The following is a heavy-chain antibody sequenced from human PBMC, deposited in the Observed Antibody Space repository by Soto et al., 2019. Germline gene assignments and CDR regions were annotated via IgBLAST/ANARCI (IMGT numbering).Heavy chain of an antibody. V-gene: IGHV3-30*18. D-gene: IGHD2-15*01. CDR1: GFTFSIYG. J-gene: IGHJ4*02. CDR3: AKDTGRYCSGGSCYVVDY. Sequence: PWGSLGLCCASSGFTFSIYGMRRVRQAPGKGLEWVAVISYDGSNKYYADSVNGRFTISRDNSKNTLYLQMNSLRAEDTAVYYCAKDTGRYCSGGSCYVVDYWGQGTMVTVSS. CDR2: ISYDGSNK.